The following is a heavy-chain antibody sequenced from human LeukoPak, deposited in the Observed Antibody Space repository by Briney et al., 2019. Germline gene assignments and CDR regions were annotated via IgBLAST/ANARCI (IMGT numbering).Heavy chain of an antibody. CDR2: INHSGST. D-gene: IGHD3-22*01. CDR3: ASSYYYDSSQKNY. CDR1: GGSFSGYY. V-gene: IGHV4-34*01. Sequence: SETLSLTCAVYGGSFSGYYWSWIRQPPGKGLEWIGEINHSGSTNYNPSLKSRVTISVDTSKNQFSLKPSSVTAADTAVYYCASSYYYDSSQKNYWGQGTLVTVSS. J-gene: IGHJ4*02.